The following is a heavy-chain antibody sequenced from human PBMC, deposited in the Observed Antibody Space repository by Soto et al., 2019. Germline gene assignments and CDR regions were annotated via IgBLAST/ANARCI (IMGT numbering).Heavy chain of an antibody. CDR3: ARSRLGGVPYYYGMDV. CDR1: GGSMSSYY. Sequence: QVQLQESGPGLVKPSETLSLTCTVSGGSMSSYYWSWIRQPAGKGLEWIGRIYTSGSTNYNPSLKSRVTMSVDTSKNQFSLKLSSVTAADTAVYYCARSRLGGVPYYYGMDVWGQGTTVTVSS. V-gene: IGHV4-4*07. D-gene: IGHD3-10*01. CDR2: IYTSGST. J-gene: IGHJ6*02.